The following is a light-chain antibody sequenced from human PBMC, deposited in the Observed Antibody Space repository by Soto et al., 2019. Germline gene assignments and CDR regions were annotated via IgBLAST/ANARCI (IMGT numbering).Light chain of an antibody. V-gene: IGKV3-15*01. CDR3: QQYGSSST. Sequence: EILMTQSPATLSVSPGARATLSCRASQSVSSNLAWYQHKPGQAPRLLIYGASPRATGIPGRFSGSGSGTVFTLTISSLQSEDFAVYYCQQYGSSSTFGQGTRLEI. CDR1: QSVSSN. J-gene: IGKJ5*01. CDR2: GAS.